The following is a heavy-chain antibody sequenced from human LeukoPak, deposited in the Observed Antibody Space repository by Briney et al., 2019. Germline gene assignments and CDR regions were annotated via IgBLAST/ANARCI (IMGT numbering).Heavy chain of an antibody. D-gene: IGHD3-9*01. CDR2: IYHSGST. Sequence: SETLSLTCTVSGGSISSYYWSWIRQPPGKGLEWIGYIYHSGSTYYNPSLKSRVTISVDTSKNQFSLKLSSVTAADTAVYYCARAPENQMQLWLPDAFDIWGQGTMVTVSS. J-gene: IGHJ3*02. CDR3: ARAPENQMQLWLPDAFDI. V-gene: IGHV4-59*01. CDR1: GGSISSYY.